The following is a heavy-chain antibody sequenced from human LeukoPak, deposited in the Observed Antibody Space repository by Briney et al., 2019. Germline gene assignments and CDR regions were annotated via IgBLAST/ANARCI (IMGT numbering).Heavy chain of an antibody. CDR1: GGSISSYH. J-gene: IGHJ6*02. D-gene: IGHD2-21*02. CDR3: AREGGDSYYYYGMDV. CDR2: IYYSGST. V-gene: IGHV4-59*01. Sequence: ETLSLTCTVSGGSISSYHWGWIRQPPGKGLEWIGYIYYSGSTNYNPSLKSRVTISVDTSKNQFSLKLSSVTAADTAVYYCAREGGDSYYYYGMDVWGQGTTVTVSS.